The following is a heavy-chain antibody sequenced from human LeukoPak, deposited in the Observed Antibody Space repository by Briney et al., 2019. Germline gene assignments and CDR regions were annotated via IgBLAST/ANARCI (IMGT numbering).Heavy chain of an antibody. CDR2: MNPNSGDT. V-gene: IGHV1-8*03. CDR1: GYTFTTYD. Sequence: GASVKVSCKASGYTFTTYDINWERQATGQGLEWMGWMNPNSGDTGYAQKLQGRVTITRNTSISTAYMELSSLRSEDTAVYYCARWYCSSTSCQFDYWGQGTLVTVSS. CDR3: ARWYCSSTSCQFDY. D-gene: IGHD2-2*01. J-gene: IGHJ4*02.